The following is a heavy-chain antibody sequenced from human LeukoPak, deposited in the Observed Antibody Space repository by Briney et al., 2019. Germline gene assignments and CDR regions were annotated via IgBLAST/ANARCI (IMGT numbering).Heavy chain of an antibody. J-gene: IGHJ4*02. CDR2: IYSSGST. D-gene: IGHD3-10*01. CDR3: ARAYYYGSGSYGLDY. Sequence: SVTLSLTCTVSGGSISSHYWSWIRQPPGKGLEWIGYIYSSGSTNYNPSLKSRLTISVDASKNQFSLKLTSVTAADTAVYYCARAYYYGSGSYGLDYWGQGTLVTVSS. V-gene: IGHV4-59*11. CDR1: GGSISSHY.